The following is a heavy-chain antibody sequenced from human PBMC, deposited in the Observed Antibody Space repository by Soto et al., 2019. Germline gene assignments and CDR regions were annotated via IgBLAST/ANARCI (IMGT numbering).Heavy chain of an antibody. Sequence: QVLLVQSGSEVKKPGASMKVSCQTSGYTFSDFALTWVRQVPDKGLEWLGWISPYTGKTNYALRVHDRVALTTDTSTRTAYLELRSLTYDDTAVYYCARLGWELLSGRRYFDYWGQGTLVTVSS. CDR3: ARLGWELLSGRRYFDY. CDR2: ISPYTGKT. CDR1: GYTFSDFA. J-gene: IGHJ4*02. V-gene: IGHV1-18*04. D-gene: IGHD1-26*01.